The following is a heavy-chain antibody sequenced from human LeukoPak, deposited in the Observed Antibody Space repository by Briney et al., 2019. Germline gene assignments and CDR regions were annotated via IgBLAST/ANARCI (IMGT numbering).Heavy chain of an antibody. CDR2: IVGSSSNM. J-gene: IGHJ4*02. CDR3: ATDTPETAAFDY. D-gene: IGHD1-1*01. CDR1: GFSFSTYS. V-gene: IGHV3-48*04. Sequence: GGSLRLSCAASGFSFSTYSMNWVRQAPGKGLEWVSYIVGSSSNMYYADSVKGRFTISRDNAKNSLYLQMGSLRAEDTAVYYCATDTPETAAFDYWGQGTLVTVSS.